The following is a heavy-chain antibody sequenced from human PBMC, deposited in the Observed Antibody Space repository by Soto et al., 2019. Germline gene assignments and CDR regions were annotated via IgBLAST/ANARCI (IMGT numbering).Heavy chain of an antibody. CDR3: AKQRAGYGSGSDTFYFDF. CDR2: LSGSGGTT. V-gene: IGHV3-23*01. J-gene: IGHJ4*02. D-gene: IGHD3-10*01. Sequence: PGGSLRLSCAASGFTFSTYAMNWVRQAPGKGLEWVSALSGSGGTTYYADSVRGRFTTSRDNSKNTLFLQMSSLRAEDTALYYCAKQRAGYGSGSDTFYFDFWGQGTLVTVSS. CDR1: GFTFSTYA.